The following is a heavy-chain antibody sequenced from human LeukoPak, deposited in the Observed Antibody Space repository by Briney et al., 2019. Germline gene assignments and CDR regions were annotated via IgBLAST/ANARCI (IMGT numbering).Heavy chain of an antibody. CDR1: GGSISFTNW. CDR2: VHLDGRT. Sequence: LSETLSLTCGVSGGSISFTNWWTWVRQPPGKGLEGIGEVHLDGRTNYNPSLQSRLTMSVDFSENHISLKLTSVTAADTAVYYCAREGGPYRPLDYSGQGTLVTVSS. V-gene: IGHV4-4*02. CDR3: AREGGPYRPLDY. J-gene: IGHJ4*02.